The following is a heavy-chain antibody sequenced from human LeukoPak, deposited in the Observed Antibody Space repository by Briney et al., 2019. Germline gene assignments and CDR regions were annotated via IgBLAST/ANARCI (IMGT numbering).Heavy chain of an antibody. J-gene: IGHJ6*03. V-gene: IGHV3-21*01. CDR1: GFTFSTFG. CDR2: ISSSSSYI. Sequence: GGSLRLSCAASGFTFSTFGMHWVRQAPGKGLEWVSSISSSSSYIYYADSVKGRFTISRDNAKNSLYLQMNSLRAEDTAVYYCARDSSGWYYYYYMDVWGKGTTVTVSS. CDR3: ARDSSGWYYYYYMDV. D-gene: IGHD6-19*01.